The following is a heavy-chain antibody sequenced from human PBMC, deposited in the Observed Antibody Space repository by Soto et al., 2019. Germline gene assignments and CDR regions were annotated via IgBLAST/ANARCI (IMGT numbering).Heavy chain of an antibody. CDR3: ARGHYYYGMDV. CDR2: IYYSGTT. J-gene: IGHJ6*02. Sequence: SETLSLTCTVSNGSVSSGTYSWSWVRQPPGKGLEWIGYIYYSGTTYYTPSLKSRLTMSMDRANDHFSLNLTSVTPADTAVYFCARGHYYYGMDVWGQGITVTVSS. CDR1: NGSVSSGTYS. V-gene: IGHV4-30-2*01.